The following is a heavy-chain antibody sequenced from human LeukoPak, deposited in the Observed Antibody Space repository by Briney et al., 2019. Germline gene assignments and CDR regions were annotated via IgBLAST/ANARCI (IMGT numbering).Heavy chain of an antibody. D-gene: IGHD6-13*01. J-gene: IGHJ5*02. CDR3: AKDRKPAAVGWFDP. CDR1: GFTFRSYA. CDR2: ITASGGST. V-gene: IGHV3-23*01. Sequence: GGSLRLSCAASGFTFRSYAMTWVRQAPGKGLEWVSGITASGGSTYYADSVKGRFTISRDNSKDTLYLQMYSLRVEDTAIYYCAKDRKPAAVGWFDPWGQGTLVTVSS.